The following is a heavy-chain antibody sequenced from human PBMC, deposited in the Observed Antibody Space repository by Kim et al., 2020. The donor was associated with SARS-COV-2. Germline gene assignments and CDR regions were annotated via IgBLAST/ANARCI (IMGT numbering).Heavy chain of an antibody. D-gene: IGHD3-16*01. CDR3: VGGGTGLQRNTMFDP. Sequence: GGSLRLSCAASGFTFSNYNMDWVRQAPGKGLDWVSSISPPSTYIYYADSVKGRFTVSRDNAKNSLYLQMNSLRAEDTAVYYCVGGGTGLQRNTMFDPWGQGTLVTVSS. V-gene: IGHV3-21*01. CDR1: GFTFSNYN. CDR2: ISPPSTYI. J-gene: IGHJ5*02.